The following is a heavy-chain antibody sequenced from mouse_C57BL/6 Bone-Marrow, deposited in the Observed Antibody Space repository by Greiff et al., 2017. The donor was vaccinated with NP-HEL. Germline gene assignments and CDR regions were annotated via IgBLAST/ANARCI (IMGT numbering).Heavy chain of an antibody. CDR1: GYTFTSYW. J-gene: IGHJ2*01. CDR3: ALLWLRPPFDY. CDR2: IDPSDSYT. D-gene: IGHD2-2*01. V-gene: IGHV1-69*01. Sequence: QVQLQQPGAELVMPGASVKLSCKASGYTFTSYWMHWVKQRPGQGLEWIGEIDPSDSYTNYNQKFKGKSTLTVDKSSSTAYMQLSSLTSEDSAVYYCALLWLRPPFDYWGQGTTLTVSS.